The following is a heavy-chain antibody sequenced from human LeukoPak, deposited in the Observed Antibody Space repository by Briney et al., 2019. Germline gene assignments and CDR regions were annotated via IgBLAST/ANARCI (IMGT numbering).Heavy chain of an antibody. D-gene: IGHD4-17*01. CDR1: GFTFTNYW. Sequence: GGSLRLSCAASGFTFTNYWMHWVRQAPGKGLVWVSRINNDGTTTAYADSVKGRFTISRDNSKNTMYLQMNSLRAEDTAVYYCAKDAYRYGDSWGQGTLVTVSS. V-gene: IGHV3-74*01. CDR3: AKDAYRYGDS. CDR2: INNDGTTT. J-gene: IGHJ4*02.